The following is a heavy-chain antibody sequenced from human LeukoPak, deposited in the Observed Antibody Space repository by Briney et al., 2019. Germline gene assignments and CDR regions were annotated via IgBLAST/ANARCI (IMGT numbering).Heavy chain of an antibody. D-gene: IGHD3-22*01. CDR2: ISGSGSNT. J-gene: IGHJ4*02. Sequence: GSLRLSCAASGFTFSSYAMTWVRQAPGKGLEWVSGISGSGSNTYYADSVKGQFTISRDNSKNTLYLQMNSLRAEDTAAYYCAKGTYDSRGHFDYWGQGTLVSVSS. CDR3: AKGTYDSRGHFDY. CDR1: GFTFSSYA. V-gene: IGHV3-23*01.